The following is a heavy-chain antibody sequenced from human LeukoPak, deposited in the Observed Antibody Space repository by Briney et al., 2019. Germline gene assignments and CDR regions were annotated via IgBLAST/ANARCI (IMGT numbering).Heavy chain of an antibody. Sequence: AAVKVSCKASGYTFTSYGISWVRQAPGQGLEWVGWISVYNGNTNYAQKLQGRVTMTTDTSTSTAYMELRSLRSDDTAVYYCARVTSLVREYYYGMDVWGQGTTVTVSS. D-gene: IGHD3-10*01. CDR1: GYTFTSYG. J-gene: IGHJ6*02. CDR2: ISVYNGNT. CDR3: ARVTSLVREYYYGMDV. V-gene: IGHV1-18*01.